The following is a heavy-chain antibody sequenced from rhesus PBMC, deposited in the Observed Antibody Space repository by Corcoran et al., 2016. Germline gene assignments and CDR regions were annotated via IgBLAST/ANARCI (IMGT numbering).Heavy chain of an antibody. CDR1: GGSISDPYY. CDR3: ARLDYGNNYYYFDY. J-gene: IGHJ4*01. D-gene: IGHD4-29*01. V-gene: IGHV4-143*01. CDR2: IYANIASS. Sequence: QVQLQESGPGLVKPSETLSLTCTVSGGSISDPYYWNWIRQPPGKGLEWIGGIYANIASSYYNPSLKSRVTISKDTSKNQFSLDLYSVTAADTAVYFCARLDYGNNYYYFDYWGQGVLVTVSS.